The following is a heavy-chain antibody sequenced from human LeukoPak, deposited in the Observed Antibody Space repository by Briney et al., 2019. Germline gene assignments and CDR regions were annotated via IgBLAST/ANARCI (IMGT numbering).Heavy chain of an antibody. V-gene: IGHV3-53*01. D-gene: IGHD3-10*01. CDR2: IYSGGST. CDR1: GFTVSSNY. CDR3: ARGRVRGVISPFDY. Sequence: GGSLRLSCAASGFTVSSNYMSWVRQAPGDVLEWVSVIYSGGSTYYADSVKGRFTISRDNSKNTLSLQMNSLRAEDTAVYYCARGRVRGVISPFDYWGQGTLVTVPS. J-gene: IGHJ4*02.